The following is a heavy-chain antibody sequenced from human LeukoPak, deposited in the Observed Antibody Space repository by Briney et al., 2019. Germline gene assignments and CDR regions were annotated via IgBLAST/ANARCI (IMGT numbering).Heavy chain of an antibody. CDR3: AREYYDYVARDDY. D-gene: IGHD3-16*01. J-gene: IGHJ4*02. V-gene: IGHV1-2*02. CDR1: GYTFTGYY. Sequence: GASVKVSCKASGYTFTGYYMHWVRQAPGQGLEWMGWINPNSGGTNYAQKFQGRVTMTRDTSISTAYMELSRLRSDDTAVYYCAREYYDYVARDDYWGQGTLVTVSS. CDR2: INPNSGGT.